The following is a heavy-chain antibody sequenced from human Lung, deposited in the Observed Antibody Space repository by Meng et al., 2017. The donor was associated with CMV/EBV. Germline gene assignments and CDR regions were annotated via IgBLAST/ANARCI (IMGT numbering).Heavy chain of an antibody. Sequence: SETLSLXCAVYGGSFSGYYWSWIRQPPGKGLEWIGEINHSGSTNYNPSLKSRVTISVDTSKNQFSLKLSSVTAADTAVYYCARDRTGDCDSTSCYNYYYYYGMDVWGQGTTVTVSS. CDR3: ARDRTGDCDSTSCYNYYYYYGMDV. V-gene: IGHV4-34*01. J-gene: IGHJ6*02. CDR1: GGSFSGYY. D-gene: IGHD2-2*02. CDR2: INHSGST.